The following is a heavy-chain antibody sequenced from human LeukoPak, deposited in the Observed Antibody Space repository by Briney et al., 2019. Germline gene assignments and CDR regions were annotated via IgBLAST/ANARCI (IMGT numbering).Heavy chain of an antibody. J-gene: IGHJ4*02. CDR1: GGTFSSYA. CDR3: ASIGWGLTYYYDSSGYQSDY. Sequence: SVKVSCKASGGTFSSYAISWVRQAPGQGLEWMGGIIPIFGTANYAQKFQGRVTITADKSTSTAYMELSSLRSEDTAVYYCASIGWGLTYYYDSSGYQSDYWGQGTLVTVSS. V-gene: IGHV1-69*06. D-gene: IGHD3-22*01. CDR2: IIPIFGTA.